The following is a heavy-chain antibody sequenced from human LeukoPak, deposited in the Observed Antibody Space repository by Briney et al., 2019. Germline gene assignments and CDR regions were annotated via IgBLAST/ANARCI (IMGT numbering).Heavy chain of an antibody. Sequence: PGGSLRLSCAASGFTFSIYSVNWVRQAPGKGLEWVSSISSSSSYIYYADSLKGRFTISRDNAKNSLYLQMNSLRAEDTAVYYCARDKSRYCSGGSCFIKYYYYYMDVWGKGTTVTISS. CDR1: GFTFSIYS. D-gene: IGHD2-15*01. J-gene: IGHJ6*03. CDR3: ARDKSRYCSGGSCFIKYYYYYMDV. CDR2: ISSSSSYI. V-gene: IGHV3-21*01.